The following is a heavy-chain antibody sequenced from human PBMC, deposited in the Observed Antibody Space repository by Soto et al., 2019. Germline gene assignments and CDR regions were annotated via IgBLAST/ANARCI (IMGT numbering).Heavy chain of an antibody. CDR3: ARDRSTRYNWNSVDY. D-gene: IGHD1-7*01. J-gene: IGHJ4*02. CDR1: GYTFASYG. Sequence: SVKGSCQASGYTFASYGISWGRQAPVQGLEWMGWISAYNGNTNYAQKLQGRVTMTTDTSTSTAYMELRSLRSDDTAVYYCARDRSTRYNWNSVDYWGQGTLVTVSS. V-gene: IGHV1-18*01. CDR2: ISAYNGNT.